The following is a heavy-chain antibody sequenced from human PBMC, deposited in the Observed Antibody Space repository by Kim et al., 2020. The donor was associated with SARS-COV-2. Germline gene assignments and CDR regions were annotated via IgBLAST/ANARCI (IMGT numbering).Heavy chain of an antibody. Sequence: GGSLRLSCAASGFTFSSYGMHWVRQAPGKGLEWVAVISYDGSNKYYADSVKGRFTISRDNSKNTLYLQINSLRAEDTAVYYCAKDWGDGYNSVDYWGQGTLVTVSS. D-gene: IGHD5-12*01. V-gene: IGHV3-30*18. CDR2: ISYDGSNK. CDR1: GFTFSSYG. J-gene: IGHJ4*02. CDR3: AKDWGDGYNSVDY.